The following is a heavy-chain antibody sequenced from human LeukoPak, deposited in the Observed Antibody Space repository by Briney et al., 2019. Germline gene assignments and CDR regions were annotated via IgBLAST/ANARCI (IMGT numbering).Heavy chain of an antibody. CDR2: IYYSGSI. D-gene: IGHD2-2*01. CDR3: AREEASYCSSTSCYGIDY. Sequence: KPSETLSLTCTVSGGSVSSGSYYWSWIRQPPGKGLEWIGYIYYSGSINYNPSLKSRVTISVDTSKNQFSLKLSSVTAADTAVYYCAREEASYCSSTSCYGIDYWGQGTLVTVSS. CDR1: GGSVSSGSYY. J-gene: IGHJ4*02. V-gene: IGHV4-61*01.